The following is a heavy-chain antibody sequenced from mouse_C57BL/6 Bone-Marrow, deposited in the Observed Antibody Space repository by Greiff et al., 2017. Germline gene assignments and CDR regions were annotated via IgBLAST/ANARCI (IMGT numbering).Heavy chain of an antibody. CDR3: ARGDYYSKGGY. V-gene: IGHV1-64*01. Sequence: QVQLQQPGAELVKPGASVTLSCKASGYTFTSYWMHWVKQRPGQGLEWIGMIHPNSGSTNYNEKFKIKATLTVDKSSSTAYMQLSSLTSEDSAVYYCARGDYYSKGGYWGQGTTLTVSS. CDR2: IHPNSGST. CDR1: GYTFTSYW. D-gene: IGHD2-5*01. J-gene: IGHJ2*01.